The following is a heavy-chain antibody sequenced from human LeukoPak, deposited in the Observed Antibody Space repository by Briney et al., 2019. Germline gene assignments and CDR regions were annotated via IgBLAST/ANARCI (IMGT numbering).Heavy chain of an antibody. Sequence: GGSLRLSCAASGFTFSNAWMSWVRQAPGKGLEWVGRIKSRTDGGRTDYSAPVKGRFAISRDDSKNTLYLQMNSLKTEDTAVYYCALGGAVDYWGQGTLVTVSS. J-gene: IGHJ4*02. D-gene: IGHD3-16*01. CDR3: ALGGAVDY. CDR1: GFTFSNAW. CDR2: IKSRTDGGRT. V-gene: IGHV3-15*01.